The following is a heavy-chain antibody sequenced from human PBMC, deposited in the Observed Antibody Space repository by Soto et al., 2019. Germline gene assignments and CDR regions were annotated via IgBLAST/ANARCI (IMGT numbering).Heavy chain of an antibody. J-gene: IGHJ4*02. CDR1: GGTFSSYA. CDR3: ARAHITMLRGSANHFDY. V-gene: IGHV1-69*13. Sequence: SVKVSCKXSGGTFSSYAISWVRQAPGQGLEWMGGIIPIFGTANYAQKFQGRVTITADESTSTAYMELSSLRSEDAAVYYCARAHITMLRGSANHFDYWGQGTLVTVSS. D-gene: IGHD3-10*01. CDR2: IIPIFGTA.